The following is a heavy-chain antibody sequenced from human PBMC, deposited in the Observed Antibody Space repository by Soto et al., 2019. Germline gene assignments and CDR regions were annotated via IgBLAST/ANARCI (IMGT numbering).Heavy chain of an antibody. Sequence: PXGCPRISCEVSRCTFTNFSIDWARQAPGKGLDWVSSVSKSDYTYYSESVKGRFTISRDNAKNSVSLQMNNLRAEDTAVYYCAREDSIIIPAVADVWGQGTQVTVSS. CDR3: AREDSIIIPAVADV. CDR2: VSKSDYT. J-gene: IGHJ4*02. CDR1: RCTFTNFS. D-gene: IGHD3-10*01. V-gene: IGHV3-21*04.